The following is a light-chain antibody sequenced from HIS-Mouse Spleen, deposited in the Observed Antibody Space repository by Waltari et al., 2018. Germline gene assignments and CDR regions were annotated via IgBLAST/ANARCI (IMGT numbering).Light chain of an antibody. V-gene: IGKV1-27*01. CDR1: QGFSNY. CDR3: QKYNSAPRLT. CDR2: AAS. J-gene: IGKJ4*01. Sequence: DIQMTQSPSSLSASVGDRVTITCRASQGFSNYLAWYKQKPGKVPKLLIYAASTLQSGGQFRFSGSGSGTDFTLTISSLQPEDVATYYCQKYNSAPRLTFGGGTKVEIK.